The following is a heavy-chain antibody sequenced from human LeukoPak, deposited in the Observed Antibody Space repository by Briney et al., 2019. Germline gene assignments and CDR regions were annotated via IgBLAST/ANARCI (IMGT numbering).Heavy chain of an antibody. V-gene: IGHV3-23*01. CDR2: ISGIGGST. Sequence: SGGSLRLSCAASGFTFSSYAMTWVRQPPGKGLEWVSAISGIGGSTYYADSVKGRFTISRDNSKNTLYLQMNSLRAEDTAVYYCAKEGDYGYWYFDLWSRGTLVTVSS. J-gene: IGHJ2*01. CDR1: GFTFSSYA. CDR3: AKEGDYGYWYFDL. D-gene: IGHD4-17*01.